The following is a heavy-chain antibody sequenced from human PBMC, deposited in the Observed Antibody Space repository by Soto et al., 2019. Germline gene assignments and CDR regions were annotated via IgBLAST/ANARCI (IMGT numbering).Heavy chain of an antibody. V-gene: IGHV4-59*01. J-gene: IGHJ5*02. CDR1: GGSIISYY. CDR3: ARIRGSCYHP. Sequence: PSETLSLTCTVSGGSIISYYWSSIRQPPGKGLEWIGYIYYSGSTNYNPSLKSRVTISVDTSKNQFSLKLSSVTAADTAVYYCARIRGSCYHPWGQGTLVTVS. D-gene: IGHD2-15*01. CDR2: IYYSGST.